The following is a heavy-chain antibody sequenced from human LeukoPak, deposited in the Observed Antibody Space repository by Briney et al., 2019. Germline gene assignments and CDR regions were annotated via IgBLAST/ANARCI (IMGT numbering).Heavy chain of an antibody. CDR1: GFTFSSYG. J-gene: IGHJ4*02. CDR3: AKDWPSSSGTLDY. D-gene: IGHD3-22*01. CDR2: IRYDGSNK. V-gene: IGHV3-30*02. Sequence: GGSLRLSCAASGFTFSSYGMHWVRQAPGKGLEWVAFIRYDGSNKYYADSVKGRFTISRDNSKNTLYLQMNSLRAEDTAVYYCAKDWPSSSGTLDYWGQGTLVTVSS.